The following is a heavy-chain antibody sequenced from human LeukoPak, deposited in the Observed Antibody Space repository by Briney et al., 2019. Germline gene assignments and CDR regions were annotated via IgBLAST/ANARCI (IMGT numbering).Heavy chain of an antibody. CDR1: GDSMSNYC. D-gene: IGHD3-10*01. CDR2: ISYSGST. CDR3: ARSGLVRGVST. Sequence: SETLSLTCTVSGDSMSNYCWTWIRQPPGKELEWIGSISYSGSTNYNPSLKSRVTMSVDTSKNQFSLKLNSVTAADTAVYYCARSGLVRGVSTWGQGTLVTVSS. V-gene: IGHV4-59*01. J-gene: IGHJ4*02.